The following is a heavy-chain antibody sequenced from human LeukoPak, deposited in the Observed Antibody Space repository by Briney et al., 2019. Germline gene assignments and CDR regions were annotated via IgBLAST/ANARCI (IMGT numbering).Heavy chain of an antibody. CDR2: IKSKTAGGTT. CDR1: GFTFSNAW. V-gene: IGHV3-15*01. D-gene: IGHD3/OR15-3a*01. CDR3: AKGRWTLDY. J-gene: IGHJ4*02. Sequence: GGSLRLSCAASGFTFSNAWMSWVRQAPGKGLEWVGRIKSKTAGGTTDYAAPVKGRFTISRDDSKDTLYLQMTSLRADDTAVYYCAKGRWTLDYWGQGTLVTVSS.